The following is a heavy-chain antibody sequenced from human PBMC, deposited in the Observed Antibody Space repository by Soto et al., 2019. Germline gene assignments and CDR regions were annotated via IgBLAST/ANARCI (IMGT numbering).Heavy chain of an antibody. CDR3: ARDYTRAATDGDGY. D-gene: IGHD2-15*01. CDR2: INPHSGGT. J-gene: IGHJ4*02. V-gene: IGHV1-2*02. Sequence: QVQLVQSGAEVKKPGASVKVSCKASGYTFSDYYMHWVRQAPGQGLEWMGWINPHSGGTNLAQKFQGRVAMTRDKSISTAYMELSRLRSDDTAVYYCARDYTRAATDGDGYWGQGTLVTVSS. CDR1: GYTFSDYY.